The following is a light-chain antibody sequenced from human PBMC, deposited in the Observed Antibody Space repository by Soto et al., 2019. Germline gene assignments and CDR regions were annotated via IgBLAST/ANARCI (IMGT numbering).Light chain of an antibody. J-gene: IGKJ1*01. Sequence: EIVLTQSPGTLSLSPGERATLSCRASQSVSSSYLAWYQQKPGQAPRLLIFGASSRATDIPDRFSGSGSGTDFILTISRLEPEDFAVYYCQQFGSSPWTFGQGTKVEVK. CDR1: QSVSSSY. V-gene: IGKV3-20*01. CDR2: GAS. CDR3: QQFGSSPWT.